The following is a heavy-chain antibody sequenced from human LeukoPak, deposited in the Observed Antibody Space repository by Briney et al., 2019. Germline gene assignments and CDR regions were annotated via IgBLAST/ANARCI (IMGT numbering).Heavy chain of an antibody. CDR2: INSDGSST. CDR3: ARDLQGGTLDY. V-gene: IGHV3-74*01. D-gene: IGHD1-1*01. Sequence: GGSLRLSCAASGFTFSTYWMHWVRQTPGKGLVWVSLINSDGSSTNYADSVKGRFTISRDNSKNALYLQMNSLRAEDTAVYFCARDLQGGTLDYWGQGTLVTVSS. CDR1: GFTFSTYW. J-gene: IGHJ4*02.